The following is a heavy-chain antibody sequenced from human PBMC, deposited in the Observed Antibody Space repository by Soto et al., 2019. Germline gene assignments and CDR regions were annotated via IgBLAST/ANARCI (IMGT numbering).Heavy chain of an antibody. Sequence: QVQLVQSGAEMKKPGSSVKVSCQSSGGTFKTYAMNWVRQAPGQGPEWMGDISPMFGAANYAPKFQGRVTITADDSTGTSYMQLSSLPSEDTALYFCAREVQVHTPAFVYWGQGTLVTVSS. D-gene: IGHD3-10*01. CDR3: AREVQVHTPAFVY. J-gene: IGHJ4*02. CDR1: GGTFKTYA. CDR2: ISPMFGAA. V-gene: IGHV1-69*19.